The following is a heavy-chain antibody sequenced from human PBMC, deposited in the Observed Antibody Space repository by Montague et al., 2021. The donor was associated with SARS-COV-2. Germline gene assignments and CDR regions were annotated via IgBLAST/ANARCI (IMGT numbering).Heavy chain of an antibody. V-gene: IGHV6-1*01. CDR2: PYYRTKWYN. D-gene: IGHD1-1*01. CDR3: TSGREGNYNVMDV. Sequence: CAISGDSVAGHSATWNWVRQYPSTRFDWLCRPYYRTKWYNDYAVSVRGRVTINPDTSKNQFSLQLNSVTPEDTAIYYCTSGREGNYNVMDVWGQGTTVTVSS. J-gene: IGHJ6*02. CDR1: GDSVAGHSAT.